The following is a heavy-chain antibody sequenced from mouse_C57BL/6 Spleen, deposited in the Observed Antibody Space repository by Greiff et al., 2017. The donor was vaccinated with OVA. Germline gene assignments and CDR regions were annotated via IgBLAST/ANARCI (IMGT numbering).Heavy chain of an antibody. V-gene: IGHV3-6*01. CDR1: GYSITSGYY. J-gene: IGHJ4*01. D-gene: IGHD2-1*01. Sequence: VQLQESGPGLVKPSQSLSLTCSVTGYSITSGYYWNWIRQFPGNKLEWMGYISYDGSNNYNPSLKNRISITRDTPKNQFFLKLNSVTTEDTATYYCARGNYEDYAMDYWGQGTSVTVSS. CDR2: ISYDGSN. CDR3: ARGNYEDYAMDY.